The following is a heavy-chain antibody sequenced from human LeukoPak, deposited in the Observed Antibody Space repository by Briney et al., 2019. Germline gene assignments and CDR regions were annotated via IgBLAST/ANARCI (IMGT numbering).Heavy chain of an antibody. D-gene: IGHD3-10*01. CDR3: ARDPNSYGSGSYYFDY. CDR1: GGSISSQNYY. V-gene: IGHV4-61*02. Sequence: SQTLSLTCTVSGGSISSQNYYWSGIRQPAGKGLEWIGRMYTSGGTNYNPSLQSRVTISLDTSKNQFSLRLSSVTAADTAIYYCARDPNSYGSGSYYFDYWGQGILVTVSS. CDR2: MYTSGGT. J-gene: IGHJ4*02.